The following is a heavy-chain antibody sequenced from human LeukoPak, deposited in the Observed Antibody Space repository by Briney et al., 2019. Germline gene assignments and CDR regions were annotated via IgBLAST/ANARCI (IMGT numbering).Heavy chain of an antibody. CDR3: AKDHASYGPIGG. D-gene: IGHD5-18*01. V-gene: IGHV3-23*01. J-gene: IGHJ4*02. CDR1: GFTFSTFA. CDR2: IFPSGGEI. Sequence: GGSLRLSCAASGFTFSTFAMIWVRQPPGKGLEWVSSIFPSGGEIHYADSVRGRFTISIDNSKNTLYLQMNSLRAEDTAVYYCAKDHASYGPIGGWGQGTLVTVSS.